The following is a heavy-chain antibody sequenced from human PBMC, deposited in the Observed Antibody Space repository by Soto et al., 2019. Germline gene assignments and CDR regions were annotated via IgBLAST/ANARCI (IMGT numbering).Heavy chain of an antibody. D-gene: IGHD2-2*01. CDR3: ARGPVVVVPDDMLTRHNWFDH. CDR1: GGTFRTYS. CDR2: INPILDIA. Sequence: QVQLVQSGAEVREPGSSVKVSCKASGGTFRTYSITWVRQAPGQGLEWMGKINPILDIANYAQKFQGRVTITAYKSTSIAYMELTSLRSEDTAVYYCARGPVVVVPDDMLTRHNWFDHWGQGTRVTVSP. J-gene: IGHJ5*02. V-gene: IGHV1-69*02.